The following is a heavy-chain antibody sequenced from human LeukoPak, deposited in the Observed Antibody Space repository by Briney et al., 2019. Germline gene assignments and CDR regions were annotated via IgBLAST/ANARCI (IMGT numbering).Heavy chain of an antibody. CDR1: GGTFSSYA. CDR3: ASEPDSSSWDY. D-gene: IGHD6-13*01. J-gene: IGHJ4*02. Sequence: GASVKVSCKASGGTFSSYAISWVRQAPGRGLEWMGGIIPIFGTANYAQKFQGRVTITADESTSTAYMELSSLRSEDTAVYYCASEPDSSSWDYWGQGTLVTVSS. V-gene: IGHV1-69*13. CDR2: IIPIFGTA.